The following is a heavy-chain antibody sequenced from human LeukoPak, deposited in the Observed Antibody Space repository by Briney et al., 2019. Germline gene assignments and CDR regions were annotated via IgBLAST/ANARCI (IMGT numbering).Heavy chain of an antibody. D-gene: IGHD3-3*01. CDR3: ARTGKYYDFWSGYYLLFDY. CDR2: IKQDGSEK. CDR1: GFTFSSYA. J-gene: IGHJ4*02. V-gene: IGHV3-7*03. Sequence: GGSLRLSCAASGFTFSSYAMSWVRQAPGKGLEWVANIKQDGSEKYYVDSVKGRFTISRDNAKNSLYLQMNSLRAEDTAVYYCARTGKYYDFWSGYYLLFDYWGQGTLVTVSS.